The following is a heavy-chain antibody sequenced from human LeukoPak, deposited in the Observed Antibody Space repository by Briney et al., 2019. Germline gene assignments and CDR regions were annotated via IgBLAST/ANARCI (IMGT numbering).Heavy chain of an antibody. Sequence: PSETLSLTCTVSGGSISSGSYYWSWTRQPAGKGLEWIGRIYTSGSTNYNPSLKSRVTISVDTSKNQFSLKLSSVTAADTAVYYCARGGGNYQYYMDVWGKGTTVTISS. CDR2: IYTSGST. CDR3: ARGGGNYQYYMDV. D-gene: IGHD4-23*01. CDR1: GGSISSGSYY. J-gene: IGHJ6*03. V-gene: IGHV4-61*02.